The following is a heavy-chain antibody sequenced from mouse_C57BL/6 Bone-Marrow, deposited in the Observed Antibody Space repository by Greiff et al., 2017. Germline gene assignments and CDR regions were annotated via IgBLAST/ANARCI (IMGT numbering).Heavy chain of an antibody. CDR3: TGGFAY. CDR1: GFTFSNYW. CDR2: IRLKSDNYAT. J-gene: IGHJ3*01. Sequence: DVMLVESGGGLVQPGGSMKLSCVASGFTFSNYWMNWVRQSPETGLEWVAQIRLKSDNYATHYAESVKGRFTISRDDSKSSVYLQMNNLRAEDTGIYYCTGGFAYWGQETLVTVSA. V-gene: IGHV6-3*01.